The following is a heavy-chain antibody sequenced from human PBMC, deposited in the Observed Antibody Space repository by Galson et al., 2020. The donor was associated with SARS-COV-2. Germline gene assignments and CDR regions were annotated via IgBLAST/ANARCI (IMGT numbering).Heavy chain of an antibody. J-gene: IGHJ4*02. CDR2: IYYSGST. V-gene: IGHV4-31*03. CDR1: GGSISSGGYY. CDR3: ARDAYGDIYYFDY. D-gene: IGHD4-17*01. Sequence: SETLSLTCTVSGGSISSGGYYWSWIRQHPGKGLEWIGYIYYSGSTYYNPSLKSRVTISVDTSKNQFSLKLSSVTAADTAVYYCARDAYGDIYYFDYWGQGTLVTVSS.